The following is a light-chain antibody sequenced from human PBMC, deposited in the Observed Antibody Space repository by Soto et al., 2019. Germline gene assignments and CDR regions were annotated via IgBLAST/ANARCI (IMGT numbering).Light chain of an antibody. V-gene: IGLV1-40*01. CDR2: GTT. Sequence: QAVVTQPPSVSGAPGQRVTISCTGSSSNIGAGYDVHWYQQLPGTAPKLVMYGTTNRPSGVPDRFSGSKSGTSASLAITGLQAEDEADYYCQSYDGTLSGSYVFGIVTKLTVL. CDR1: SSNIGAGYD. CDR3: QSYDGTLSGSYV. J-gene: IGLJ1*01.